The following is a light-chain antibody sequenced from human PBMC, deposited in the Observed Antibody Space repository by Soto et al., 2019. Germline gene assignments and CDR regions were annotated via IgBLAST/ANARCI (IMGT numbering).Light chain of an antibody. J-gene: IGKJ5*01. V-gene: IGKV3-15*01. CDR2: GAS. CDR1: QSVSSSY. Sequence: EIVLTQSPGTLSLSPVERATLSCRASQSVSSSYLAWYQQKPGQAPRLLNYGASARALGIPARFSGSGSGTEFSFTVTSLQSEDFAVYYCQQYDQWPITFGQGTRLEIK. CDR3: QQYDQWPIT.